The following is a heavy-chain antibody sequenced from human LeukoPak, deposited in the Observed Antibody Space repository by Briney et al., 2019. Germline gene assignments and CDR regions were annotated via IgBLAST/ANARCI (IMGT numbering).Heavy chain of an antibody. CDR1: GFTFSIYA. CDR2: FSGSGGST. D-gene: IGHD4/OR15-4a*01. CDR3: ARSGLSRFDY. Sequence: GGSLRLSCAASGFTFSIYAMSWVRQAPGKGLEWVSAFSGSGGSTYYADSVKGRFTISRDNSKNTLYLQMNSLRAEDTAVYYCARSGLSRFDYWGQGTLVTVSS. V-gene: IGHV3-23*01. J-gene: IGHJ4*02.